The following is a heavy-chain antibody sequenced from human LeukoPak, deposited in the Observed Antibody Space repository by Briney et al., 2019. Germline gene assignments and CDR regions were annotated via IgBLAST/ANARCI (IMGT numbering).Heavy chain of an antibody. V-gene: IGHV7-4-1*02. D-gene: IGHD4-17*01. CDR3: ARGYTKDMTSVTHFDY. CDR1: GYTFTSHA. Sequence: ASVKVSCKASGYTFTSHAMNWVRQAPGQGLEWMGWINTNTGNPTYAQGFTGRFVFSLDTSVSTAYLQISSLKAEDTAVYYCARGYTKDMTSVTHFDYWGQGTLVTVSS. CDR2: INTNTGNP. J-gene: IGHJ4*02.